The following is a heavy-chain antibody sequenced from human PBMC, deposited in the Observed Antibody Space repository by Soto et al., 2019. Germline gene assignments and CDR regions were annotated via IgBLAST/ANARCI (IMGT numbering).Heavy chain of an antibody. CDR2: ISSTSRTI. J-gene: IGHJ6*02. CDR1: GFTFNDYS. V-gene: IGHV3-48*02. CDR3: AREVDKEYYYGMAV. Sequence: PGGSLRLSCTASGFTFNDYSLNWVRQAPGKGLEWVSYISSTSRTIYYADPVKGRFTSSRDNAKNSLDLQMNSLRDEDTAVYYCAREVDKEYYYGMAVWGQGTTVTVSS. D-gene: IGHD3-10*01.